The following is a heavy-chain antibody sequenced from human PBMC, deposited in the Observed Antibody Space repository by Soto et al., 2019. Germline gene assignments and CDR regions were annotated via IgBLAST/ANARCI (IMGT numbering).Heavy chain of an antibody. V-gene: IGHV1-8*01. J-gene: IGHJ4*02. CDR3: ARVFGAALLTGYYITFDY. Sequence: QVQLVQSGAEVKKPGASVKVSCKASGYTFTNYDINWVRQATGQGLEWMGWMNPNSGNTGYAQKFQGRVTMTRNTSITTAYMELSSLRSEDTAVYYCARVFGAALLTGYYITFDYWGQGTLVTVSS. CDR2: MNPNSGNT. D-gene: IGHD3-9*01. CDR1: GYTFTNYD.